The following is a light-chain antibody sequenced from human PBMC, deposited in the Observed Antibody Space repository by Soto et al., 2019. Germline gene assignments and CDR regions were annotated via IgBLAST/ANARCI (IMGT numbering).Light chain of an antibody. Sequence: QSALTQPASVSGSPGQSITLSCTGTSSDIGGYDYVSWYQRHPGKAPKLIIYDVNNRPSGVSNRFSGSKSGNTASLTISGLPAGDGAGYYCTSYASGSSPVVFGGGAKLTVL. V-gene: IGLV2-14*01. CDR2: DVN. CDR1: SSDIGGYDY. CDR3: TSYASGSSPVV. J-gene: IGLJ2*01.